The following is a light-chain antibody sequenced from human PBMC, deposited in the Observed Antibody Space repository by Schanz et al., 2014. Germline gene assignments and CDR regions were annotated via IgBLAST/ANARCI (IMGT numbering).Light chain of an antibody. CDR3: QHYSLSPL. Sequence: EIVLTQSPGTLSLSPGERATLSCRASQSVSSSYLAWYQQKPGQPPRLLIYGASTRATGIPDRFSGSGSGTDFPLTISRLEPEDFAVYYCQHYSLSPLFGQGTKVDI. CDR1: QSVSSSY. J-gene: IGKJ1*01. V-gene: IGKV3-20*01. CDR2: GAS.